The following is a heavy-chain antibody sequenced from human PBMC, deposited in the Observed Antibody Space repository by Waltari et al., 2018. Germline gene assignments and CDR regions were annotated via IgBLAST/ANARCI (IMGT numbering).Heavy chain of an antibody. CDR2: INHSGST. CDR1: GGSFSGYY. CDR3: ARGGRNYDFWSGYYFLPGLDY. D-gene: IGHD3-3*01. V-gene: IGHV4-34*01. Sequence: QVQLQQWGAGLLKPSETLSLTCAVYGGSFSGYYWSWIRQPPGKGLEWIGEINHSGSTNYNPSLKRRVTISVDTSKNHFSRKLSSVTAADTAVYYCARGGRNYDFWSGYYFLPGLDYWGQGTLVTVSS. J-gene: IGHJ4*02.